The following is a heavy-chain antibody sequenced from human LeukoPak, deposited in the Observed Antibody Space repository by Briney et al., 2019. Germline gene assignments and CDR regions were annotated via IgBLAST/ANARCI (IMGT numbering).Heavy chain of an antibody. V-gene: IGHV4-30-2*01. J-gene: IGHJ5*02. CDR3: ARGYYGSGSADENWFDP. CDR1: GDSISSGGYY. D-gene: IGHD3-10*01. CDR2: IYHSGST. Sequence: SQTLSLTCTASGDSISSGGYYWSWIRQHPGKGLEWIGYIYHSGSTYYNPSLKSRVTISVDRSKNQFSLKLSSVTAADTAVYYCARGYYGSGSADENWFDPWGQGTLVTVSS.